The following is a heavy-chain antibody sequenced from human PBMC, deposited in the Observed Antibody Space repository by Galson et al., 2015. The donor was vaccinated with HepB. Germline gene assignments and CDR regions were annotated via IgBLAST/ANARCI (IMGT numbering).Heavy chain of an antibody. J-gene: IGHJ5*02. CDR3: TTDVYFSSYWSWFDP. D-gene: IGHD2-2*01. CDR2: IKSKTDGGKT. Sequence: SLRLSCAASGFTFSGSGIHWVRLASGKGLEWVGRIKSKTDGGKTEYAAPVKGRFTIPRDDSRNTLYLQMHSLKTDDTAVYYCTTDVYFSSYWSWFDPWGQGTLVTVSS. V-gene: IGHV3-15*01. CDR1: GFTFSGSG.